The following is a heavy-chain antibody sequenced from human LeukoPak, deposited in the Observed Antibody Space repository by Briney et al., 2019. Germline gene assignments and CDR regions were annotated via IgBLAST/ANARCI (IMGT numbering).Heavy chain of an antibody. V-gene: IGHV1-18*01. CDR2: ISTYNGNT. D-gene: IGHD3-22*01. CDR3: ASRGGYDSSGHYFDFDY. J-gene: IGHJ4*02. Sequence: ASVKVSCKASGYTFTSYGISWVRQAPGQGLEWMGWISTYNGNTNYAQKLQDRVTMTTDTSTSTAYMELRSLRSDDTAVYYCASRGGYDSSGHYFDFDYWGQGTLVTVSS. CDR1: GYTFTSYG.